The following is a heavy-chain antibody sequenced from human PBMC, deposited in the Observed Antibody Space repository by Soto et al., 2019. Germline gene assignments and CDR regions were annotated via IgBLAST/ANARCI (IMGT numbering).Heavy chain of an antibody. CDR1: GFTFSSYA. D-gene: IGHD6-6*01. V-gene: IGHV3-23*01. J-gene: IGHJ4*02. Sequence: EVQLLESGGGLVQPGGSLRLSCAASGFTFSSYAMSWVRQAPGKGVEWVSGISGSGVSTYYADSVKGRFTISRDNSKSTLYLQMDSLRAEDTAVYYCAKDRERIATRSIDYWGQGTLVTVSS. CDR2: ISGSGVST. CDR3: AKDRERIATRSIDY.